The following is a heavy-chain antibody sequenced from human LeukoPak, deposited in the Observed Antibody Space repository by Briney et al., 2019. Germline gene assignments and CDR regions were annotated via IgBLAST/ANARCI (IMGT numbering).Heavy chain of an antibody. CDR3: AKRGPGSPQSGKYYFDY. Sequence: GGSLRLSCAASGFTFSYYAMNWVRQAPGKGLEWVSSISTRSTYIYYADSLKGRFTISRDNAKNSLYLQLNSLRAEDTAVYYCAKRGPGSPQSGKYYFDYWGQGTLVTVSS. CDR1: GFTFSYYA. D-gene: IGHD3-10*01. V-gene: IGHV3-21*01. CDR2: ISTRSTYI. J-gene: IGHJ4*02.